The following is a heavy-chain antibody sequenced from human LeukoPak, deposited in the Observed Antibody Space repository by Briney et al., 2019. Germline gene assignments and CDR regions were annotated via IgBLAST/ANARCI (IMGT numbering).Heavy chain of an antibody. V-gene: IGHV4-59*01. CDR2: IYYSGST. Sequence: PSETLSLTCTVSGGPISRYYWSWIRQPPGKGLEWIGYIYYSGSTNYNPSLKSRVTISVDTSKNQFSLKLSSVTAADTAVYYCARAPPGGWELPHDAFDIWGQGTMVTVSS. D-gene: IGHD1-26*01. CDR1: GGPISRYY. CDR3: ARAPPGGWELPHDAFDI. J-gene: IGHJ3*02.